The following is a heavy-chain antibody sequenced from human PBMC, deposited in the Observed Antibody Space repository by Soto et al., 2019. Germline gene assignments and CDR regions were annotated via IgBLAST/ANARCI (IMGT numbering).Heavy chain of an antibody. CDR3: VAETPVTRWLDV. Sequence: QVQLVQSGAEVKKPGDSVKISCKASGYSLTSYFIHWVRQAPGEGLEWLGLISPSGVETYYAQKFQGRVTLTRDTSTNTVNMELNSLGSEDTARYYCVAETPVTRWLDVWGQGTLVTVSS. D-gene: IGHD3-16*01. J-gene: IGHJ1*01. CDR1: GYSLTSYF. CDR2: ISPSGVET. V-gene: IGHV1-46*03.